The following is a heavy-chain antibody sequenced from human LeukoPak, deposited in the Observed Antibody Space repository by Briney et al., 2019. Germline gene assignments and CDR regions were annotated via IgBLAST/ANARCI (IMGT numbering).Heavy chain of an antibody. V-gene: IGHV4-59*08. CDR2: IYDSGST. CDR1: GASLSSYY. CDR3: ARRERYSGSYGYYYYMDV. D-gene: IGHD1-26*01. Sequence: KSSDTLSLTCTVSGASLSSYYWTCLRQPPGRLLEWIEIIYDSGSTNYNPSLNSRVTISVDTSKNQFSLKLSSVTAADTAVYYCARRERYSGSYGYYYYMDVWGKGTTVTVSS. J-gene: IGHJ6*03.